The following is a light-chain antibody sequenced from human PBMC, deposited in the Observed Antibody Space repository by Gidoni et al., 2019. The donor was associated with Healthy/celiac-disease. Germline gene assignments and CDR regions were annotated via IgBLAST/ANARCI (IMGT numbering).Light chain of an antibody. V-gene: IGKV1-39*01. CDR3: QQSYSTLLSIT. CDR1: QSISSY. Sequence: DIQMTQSPSSLSASVGDRVTITCRASQSISSYLNWYQQKPGKAPKLLIYAASSLQSGVPSRFSGSGSGTDFTLTISSLQPEDFVTYYCQQSYSTLLSITFGQGTRLEIK. CDR2: AAS. J-gene: IGKJ5*01.